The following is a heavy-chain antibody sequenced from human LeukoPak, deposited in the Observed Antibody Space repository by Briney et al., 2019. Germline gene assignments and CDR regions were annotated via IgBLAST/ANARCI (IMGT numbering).Heavy chain of an antibody. CDR3: AKDYYGSGSYYTTSAFDI. Sequence: PGGSLRLSCAASGFTFSSYGMHWVRQAPGKGLEWVSAISGSGGSTYYADSVKGRFTISRDNSKNTLYLQMNSLRAENTAVYYCAKDYYGSGSYYTTSAFDIWGQGTMVTVSS. CDR2: ISGSGGST. D-gene: IGHD3-10*01. CDR1: GFTFSSYG. V-gene: IGHV3-23*01. J-gene: IGHJ3*02.